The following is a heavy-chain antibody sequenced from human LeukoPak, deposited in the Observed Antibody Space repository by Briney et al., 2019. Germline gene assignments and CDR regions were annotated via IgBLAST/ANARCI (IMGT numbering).Heavy chain of an antibody. CDR2: IYYSGST. J-gene: IGHJ5*02. CDR3: ARSPRITMVRGPPWFDP. CDR1: GGSISSYY. V-gene: IGHV4-59*12. Sequence: SETLSLTCTVSGGSISSYYWSWIRQPPGKGLEWIGYIYYSGSTDSNPSLKSRVTISVDTSKNQFSLKLSSVTAADTAVYYCARSPRITMVRGPPWFDPWGQGTLVTVSS. D-gene: IGHD3-10*01.